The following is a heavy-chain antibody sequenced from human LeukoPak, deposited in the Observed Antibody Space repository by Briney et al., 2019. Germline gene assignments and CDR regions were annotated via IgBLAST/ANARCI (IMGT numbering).Heavy chain of an antibody. V-gene: IGHV3-23*01. CDR1: GSTFSSFG. Sequence: GGSLRLSCAASGSTFSSFGMSWVRQAPGKGLELVSAISGSGGSTYCADSVNGRFAISRDNSKNTLCPHMNSLRADDTAVYYCANPTSFGGWSDPFDIWGQGTMVTVSS. CDR2: ISGSGGST. D-gene: IGHD6-19*01. J-gene: IGHJ3*02. CDR3: ANPTSFGGWSDPFDI.